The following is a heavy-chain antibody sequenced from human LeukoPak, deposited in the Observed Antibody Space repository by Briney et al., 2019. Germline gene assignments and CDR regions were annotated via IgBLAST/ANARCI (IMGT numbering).Heavy chain of an antibody. CDR3: AREAYDGYFDY. CDR2: IIPIFGTA. CDR1: GGTFSSYA. V-gene: IGHV1-69*05. D-gene: IGHD3-22*01. Sequence: KVSCKAPGGTFSSYAISWVRQAPGQGLEWMGGIIPIFGTANYAQKFQGRVTTTTDESTSTAYMELSSLRSEDTAVYYCAREAYDGYFDYWGQGTLVTVSS. J-gene: IGHJ4*02.